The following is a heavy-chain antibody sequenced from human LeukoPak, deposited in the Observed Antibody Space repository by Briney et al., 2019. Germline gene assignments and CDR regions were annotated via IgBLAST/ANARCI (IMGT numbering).Heavy chain of an antibody. J-gene: IGHJ4*02. CDR1: GGTFSSYA. D-gene: IGHD5-12*01. Sequence: ASVKVSCKASGGTFSSYAISWVRQAPGQGLEWMGGIIPIFGTANYAQKFQGRVTITADKSTSTAYMELSSLRSEDTAVYYCARDQSGYDHFDYWGQGTLVTVSS. CDR3: ARDQSGYDHFDY. V-gene: IGHV1-69*06. CDR2: IIPIFGTA.